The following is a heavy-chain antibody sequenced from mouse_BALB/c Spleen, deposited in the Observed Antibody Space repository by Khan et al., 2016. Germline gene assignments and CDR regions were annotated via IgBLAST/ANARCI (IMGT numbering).Heavy chain of an antibody. CDR3: ARGDYDGTYYAMDY. Sequence: EVQLQESGPGLVKPSQSLSLTCTVTGYSITSDYAWNWIRQFPGNKLEWMGYISYSGSTSYNPSLKSRISITRDKSKNQFFLQLNSVTTEDTATYYCARGDYDGTYYAMDYWGQGTSVTVSS. D-gene: IGHD2-4*01. CDR1: GYSITSDYA. CDR2: ISYSGST. V-gene: IGHV3-2*02. J-gene: IGHJ4*01.